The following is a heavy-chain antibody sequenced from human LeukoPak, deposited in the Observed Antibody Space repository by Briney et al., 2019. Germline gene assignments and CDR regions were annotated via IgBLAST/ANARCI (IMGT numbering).Heavy chain of an antibody. D-gene: IGHD3-3*01. Sequence: SETLSLTCTVSGGSISSYYWSWIRQPPGKGLEWNGYIYYSGSTNYTPSLKSRDTLSVDTSKNPLSLKLCPVTTADTAVYYSARDHRFGARGRAFDIWGQGTMVTVCS. CDR1: GGSISSYY. CDR2: IYYSGST. V-gene: IGHV4-59*01. J-gene: IGHJ3*02. CDR3: ARDHRFGARGRAFDI.